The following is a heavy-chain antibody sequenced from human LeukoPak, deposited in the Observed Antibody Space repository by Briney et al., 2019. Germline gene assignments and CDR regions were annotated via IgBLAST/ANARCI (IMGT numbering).Heavy chain of an antibody. CDR3: ARLAAAGTGFNY. J-gene: IGHJ4*02. Sequence: SETLSLTCTVSGGSISSYYWSWIRQPPGKGLEWIGYIYYSGSTNYNPSLKSRVTISVDTSKNQFSLKLSSVTAADTAVYYCARLAAAGTGFNYWGQGTLVTVSS. CDR2: IYYSGST. D-gene: IGHD6-13*01. V-gene: IGHV4-59*08. CDR1: GGSISSYY.